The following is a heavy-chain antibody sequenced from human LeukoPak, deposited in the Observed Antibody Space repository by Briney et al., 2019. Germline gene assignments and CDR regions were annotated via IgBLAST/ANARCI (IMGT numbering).Heavy chain of an antibody. CDR3: ARAES. CDR1: GFTFSYYW. J-gene: IGHJ5*02. CDR2: IKQDGSEK. Sequence: PGGSLRLSCAASGFTFSYYWMSWVRQAPGKGLEWVANIKQDGSEKYYVDSVKGRFIISRDNAKNSLYLQMNSLRVEDTAVYYCARAESWGQGTLVTVSS. V-gene: IGHV3-7*01. D-gene: IGHD3-10*01.